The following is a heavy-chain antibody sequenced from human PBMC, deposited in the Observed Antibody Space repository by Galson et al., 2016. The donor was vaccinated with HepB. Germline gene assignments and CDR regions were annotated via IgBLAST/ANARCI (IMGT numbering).Heavy chain of an antibody. CDR2: IDHSGGI. J-gene: IGHJ3*01. CDR1: GGSIINYY. CDR3: ARERLAAAAPWVAFAL. Sequence: SETLSLTCTVSGGSIINYYWSWIRQPPGKGLEWIAYIDHSGGIKYNPSLKSRVNLSVDTSKNQFSLKLSAMTAADTAVYYCARERLAAAAPWVAFALWGQGTMVTVSS. D-gene: IGHD6-13*01. V-gene: IGHV4-59*01.